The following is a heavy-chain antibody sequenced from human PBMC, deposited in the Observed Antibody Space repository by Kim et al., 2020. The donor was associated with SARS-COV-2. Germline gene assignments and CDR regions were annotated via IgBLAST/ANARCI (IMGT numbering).Heavy chain of an antibody. CDR2: IWYDGSNK. CDR1: GFTFSSYG. D-gene: IGHD5-12*01. V-gene: IGHV3-33*01. J-gene: IGHJ6*02. CDR3: ARDVRTVDIVATIEYYYGMDV. Sequence: GGSLRLSCAASGFTFSSYGMHWVRQAPGKGLEWVAVIWYDGSNKYYADSVKGRFTISRDNSKNTLYLQMNSLRAEDTAVYYCARDVRTVDIVATIEYYYGMDVWGQGTTVTVSS.